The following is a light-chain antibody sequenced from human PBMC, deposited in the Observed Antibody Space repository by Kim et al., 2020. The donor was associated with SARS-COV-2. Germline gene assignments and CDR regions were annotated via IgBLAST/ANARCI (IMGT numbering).Light chain of an antibody. J-gene: IGKJ1*01. Sequence: EIVLTQSPGTLSLSPGERATLSCRASQSVSSNYLAWYQQKPGQAPRLLIYGTSSRATGIPDRFSGSGSGTDFTLTISRLEPEDFAVYFCQQCDSSPAFGQGTKVDIK. CDR3: QQCDSSPA. CDR2: GTS. V-gene: IGKV3-20*01. CDR1: QSVSSNY.